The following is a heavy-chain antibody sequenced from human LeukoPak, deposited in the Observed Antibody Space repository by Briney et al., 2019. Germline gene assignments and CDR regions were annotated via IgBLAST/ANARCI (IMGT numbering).Heavy chain of an antibody. CDR1: GGSFSGYY. J-gene: IGHJ3*02. V-gene: IGHV4-34*01. CDR2: IDHGGST. CDR3: ARDQQWLVRAFDI. D-gene: IGHD6-19*01. Sequence: SETLSLTCAVYGGSFSGYYWSWIRQPPGKGLEWIGEIDHGGSTNYNPSLKSRVAISVDTSKNQFSLKLSSATAADTAVYYCARDQQWLVRAFDIWGQGTMVTVSS.